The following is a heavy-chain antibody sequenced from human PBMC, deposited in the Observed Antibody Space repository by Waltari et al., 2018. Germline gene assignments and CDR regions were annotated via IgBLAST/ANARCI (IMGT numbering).Heavy chain of an antibody. V-gene: IGHV3-53*01. Sequence: EVRLVESGGGLIQPGGSLRLSCAASGPTVRSDFLSWVRQAPGKGLECVSVIYSGGSTYYADSVKGRFTISRDNSKNTVYLQMNSLRVEDTAVYYCAREGVDTANDYWGQGTLVTVSS. CDR2: IYSGGST. CDR3: AREGVDTANDY. J-gene: IGHJ4*02. D-gene: IGHD5-18*01. CDR1: GPTVRSDF.